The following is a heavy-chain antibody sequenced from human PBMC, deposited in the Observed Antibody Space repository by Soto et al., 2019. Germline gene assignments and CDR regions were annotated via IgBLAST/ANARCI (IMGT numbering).Heavy chain of an antibody. CDR2: IIYDGSTK. V-gene: IGHV3-30*18. CDR3: AKDRMGAGVRGYFDY. Sequence: QVQLVESGGGVVQPGRSLRLSCAASGFTFSSYGMHWVRQAPGKGLEWVAVIIYDGSTKYYADSVKGRFTISRDNSKSTPYLQMNSLRAEDTAVYYCAKDRMGAGVRGYFDYWGQGTPVTVSS. D-gene: IGHD3-10*01. CDR1: GFTFSSYG. J-gene: IGHJ4*02.